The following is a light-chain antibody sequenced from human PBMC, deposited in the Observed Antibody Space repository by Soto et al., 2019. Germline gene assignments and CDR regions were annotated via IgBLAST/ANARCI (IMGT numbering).Light chain of an antibody. V-gene: IGKV3-15*01. CDR2: GVS. Sequence: EIVLTQSPATLSVSLGEGATISCRASQSVGSKLAWYQQKPGQAARLLIFGVSTRANGVPARFSGSGSGTDFSLTIRSLESEYFAVYYCQQYSDWPPEYTFGQGTKLDIK. J-gene: IGKJ2*01. CDR3: QQYSDWPPEYT. CDR1: QSVGSK.